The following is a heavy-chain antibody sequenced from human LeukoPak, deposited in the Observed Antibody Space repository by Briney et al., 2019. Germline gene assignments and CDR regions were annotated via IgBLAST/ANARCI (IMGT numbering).Heavy chain of an antibody. Sequence: GGSLRLSCAASGFTFSSYSMNWVRQAPGKGLEWVSSISSSSSYIYYADSVKGRFTISRDNAKNSLYLQMNSLRAEDTAVYYCARVLFGGVIANFDYWAREPWSPSPQ. CDR2: ISSSSSYI. D-gene: IGHD3-16*02. CDR1: GFTFSSYS. J-gene: IGHJ4*02. V-gene: IGHV3-21*01. CDR3: ARVLFGGVIANFDY.